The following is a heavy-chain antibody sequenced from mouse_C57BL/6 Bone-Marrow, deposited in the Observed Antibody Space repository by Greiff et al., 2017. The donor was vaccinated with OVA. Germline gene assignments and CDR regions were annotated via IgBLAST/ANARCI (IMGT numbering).Heavy chain of an antibody. Sequence: EVKLLESGPGLVKPSQSLSLTCSVTGYSITSGYYWNWIRQFPGNKLEWMGYISYDGSNNYNPSLKNRISITRDTSKNQFFLKLNSVTTEDTATYYCARGNYDYDGGFDYWGQGTTLTVSS. V-gene: IGHV3-6*01. CDR1: GYSITSGYY. D-gene: IGHD2-4*01. CDR3: ARGNYDYDGGFDY. J-gene: IGHJ2*01. CDR2: ISYDGSN.